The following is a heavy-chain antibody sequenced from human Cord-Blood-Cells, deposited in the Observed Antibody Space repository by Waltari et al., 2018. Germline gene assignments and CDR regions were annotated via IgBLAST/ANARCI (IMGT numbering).Heavy chain of an antibody. CDR3: ARHEGSYDFWSGYDY. CDR1: GGSISSYY. D-gene: IGHD3-3*01. Sequence: QVQLQESGPGLVKHSETLSLTCTVSGGSISSYYWRWIRQPPGKGLEWSGYIDYSVSTNDNPSLKSRVTISVDTSNNQFSLKLSSVTTADTAVYYCARHEGSYDFWSGYDYWGQGTLVTVSS. CDR2: IDYSVST. J-gene: IGHJ4*02. V-gene: IGHV4-59*08.